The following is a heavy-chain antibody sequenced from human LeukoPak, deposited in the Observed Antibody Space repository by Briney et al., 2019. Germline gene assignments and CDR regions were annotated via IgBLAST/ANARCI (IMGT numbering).Heavy chain of an antibody. CDR3: ARRGSYDTFDI. CDR1: GGSISSSGSY. V-gene: IGHV4-39*01. J-gene: IGHJ3*02. CDR2: IYYSGST. Sequence: SETRSLTCTVSGGSISSSGSYWGWIRQPPGKGLAWIGNIYYSGSTYYNPSLQSRVTISVATTKNQFPLKLTSVTAAYTAVFYCARRGSYDTFDIWGHGTMVTVSS. D-gene: IGHD1-26*01.